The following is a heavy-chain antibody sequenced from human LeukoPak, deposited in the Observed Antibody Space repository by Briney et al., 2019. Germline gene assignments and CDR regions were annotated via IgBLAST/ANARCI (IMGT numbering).Heavy chain of an antibody. CDR2: TYYRSKWYD. V-gene: IGHV6-1*01. CDR3: ARGGKNFDY. Sequence: SQTLSLTCAISGDSVSSNSVAWNWIRQSPSRGLEWLGRTYYRSKWYDDYAVSVKGRITINPDTSKNQFSLQLNSVTPEDTAVYYCARGGKNFDYWGQGTLVTVSS. J-gene: IGHJ4*02. CDR1: GDSVSSNSVA.